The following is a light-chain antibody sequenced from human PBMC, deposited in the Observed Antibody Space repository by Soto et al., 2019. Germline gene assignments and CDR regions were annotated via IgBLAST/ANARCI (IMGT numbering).Light chain of an antibody. J-gene: IGKJ2*01. CDR3: QQSYSTPHT. CDR2: ATS. CDR1: QSISSY. V-gene: IGKV1-39*01. Sequence: DIQMTQSPSSLSASVGDRVTITCRASQSISSYLNWYQQKPGKAPNLLIYATSNLQSGFPSRFSGSGSGTDFTLTISSLQPEDFATYYCQQSYSTPHTFGQGTKLEIK.